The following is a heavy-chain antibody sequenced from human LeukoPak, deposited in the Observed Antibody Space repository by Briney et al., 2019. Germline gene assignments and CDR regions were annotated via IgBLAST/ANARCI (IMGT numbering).Heavy chain of an antibody. CDR1: GFIFSSYA. Sequence: PGGSLRLSCAASGFIFSSYAMSWVRQAPGKGLEWVSAISGSGVSTYYADSVKGRFTISRDNSKNTLYLLMNSLRAEDTAVYYCARDPPYCGGDCYYDYWGQGTLVTVSS. J-gene: IGHJ4*02. CDR3: ARDPPYCGGDCYYDY. V-gene: IGHV3-23*01. D-gene: IGHD2-21*02. CDR2: ISGSGVST.